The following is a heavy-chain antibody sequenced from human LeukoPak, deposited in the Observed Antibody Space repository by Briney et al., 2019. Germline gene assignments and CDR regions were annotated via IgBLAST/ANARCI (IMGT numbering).Heavy chain of an antibody. V-gene: IGHV3-73*01. CDR3: TGNYYGSRSYADFDY. D-gene: IGHD3-10*01. CDR2: IRSTANGYAT. CDR1: GFSFSGSA. J-gene: IGHJ4*02. Sequence: GGSLRLSCAASGFSFSGSAMHWVRQASGKGLEWVGRIRSTANGYATAYAASVKGRFTISRDDSKNTAYLQMDSLKTEDTAVYYCTGNYYGSRSYADFDYWGQGTLVTVSS.